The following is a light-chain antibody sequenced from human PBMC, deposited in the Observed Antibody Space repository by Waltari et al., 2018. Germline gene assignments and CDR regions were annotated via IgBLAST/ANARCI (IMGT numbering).Light chain of an antibody. Sequence: DIQMTQSPSTVSASVGDRVTITCRASQPTNRWLAWYQQKPGKAPKLLIYRSSILESGVPSRFSGSGSGTEFTLTISSLQPDDFATYYCQQYISYSLTFGQGTKVEIK. V-gene: IGKV1-5*03. CDR3: QQYISYSLT. CDR2: RSS. CDR1: QPTNRW. J-gene: IGKJ1*01.